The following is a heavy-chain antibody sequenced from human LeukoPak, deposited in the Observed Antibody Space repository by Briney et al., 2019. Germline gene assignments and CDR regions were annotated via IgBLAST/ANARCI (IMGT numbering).Heavy chain of an antibody. CDR3: RLWFGELYSDY. J-gene: IGHJ4*02. CDR1: GFTFSTYA. CDR2: MSYDGGTK. V-gene: IGHV3-30*01. D-gene: IGHD3-10*01. Sequence: GGSLRLSCAASGFTFSTYAMHWFRQAPGKGLEWVAVMSYDGGTKYYADSVKGRFTISRDNSKNTLYLQLNSLRAEDTAVYYCRLWFGELYSDYWGQGTLVTVSS.